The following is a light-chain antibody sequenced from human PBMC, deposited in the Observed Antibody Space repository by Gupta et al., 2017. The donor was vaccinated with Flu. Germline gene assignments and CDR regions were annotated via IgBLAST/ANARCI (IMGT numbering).Light chain of an antibody. J-gene: IGKJ4*01. V-gene: IGKV3-20*01. Sequence: EIVLTPSPGTLSLSPGERATLPCRASQTVSSSSLAWYQQKPGQAPRLPIYGASSRATGIPDRFSGSGSGTDFTLTISRLEPEDFAVYYCQQYGSSPLTFGGGTKVEIK. CDR1: QTVSSSS. CDR3: QQYGSSPLT. CDR2: GAS.